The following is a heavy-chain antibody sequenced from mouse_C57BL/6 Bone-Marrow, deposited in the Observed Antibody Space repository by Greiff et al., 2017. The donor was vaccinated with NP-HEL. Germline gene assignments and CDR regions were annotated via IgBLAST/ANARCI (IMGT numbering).Heavy chain of an antibody. D-gene: IGHD1-1*01. V-gene: IGHV1-81*01. Sequence: QVHVKQSGAELARPGASVKLSCKASGYTFTSYGISWVKQRTGQGLEWIGEIYPRSGNTYYNEKFKGKATLTADKSSSTAYMELRSLTSEDSAVYFCARWTTGYFDVWGTGTTVTVSS. J-gene: IGHJ1*03. CDR3: ARWTTGYFDV. CDR1: GYTFTSYG. CDR2: IYPRSGNT.